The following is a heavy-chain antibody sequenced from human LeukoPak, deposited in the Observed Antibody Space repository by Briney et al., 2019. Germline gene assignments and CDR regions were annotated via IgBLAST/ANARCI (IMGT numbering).Heavy chain of an antibody. CDR2: ISSSSSYI. Sequence: PGGSPRLSCAASGFTFSSYSMNWVRQAPGKGLEWVSFISSSSSYISYADSVKGRFTISRDDAKNSLYLQMNSLRVEDTAVYYCVRGMDVWGQGTTVTVSS. J-gene: IGHJ6*02. CDR3: VRGMDV. V-gene: IGHV3-21*01. CDR1: GFTFSSYS.